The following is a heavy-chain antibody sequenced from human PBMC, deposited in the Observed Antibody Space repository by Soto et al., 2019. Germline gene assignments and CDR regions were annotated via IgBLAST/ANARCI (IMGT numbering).Heavy chain of an antibody. V-gene: IGHV1-18*01. CDR2: ISAYNGNT. D-gene: IGHD2-15*01. CDR1: GYTFTSYG. J-gene: IGHJ5*02. CDR3: ARDRCSGGSCYHNWFDP. Sequence: ASVKVSCKASGYTFTSYGISWVRQAPGQGLEWMGWISAYNGNTNYAQKLQGRVTMTTDTSTSTAYMELRSLRSDDTAVYYCARDRCSGGSCYHNWFDPWGQGTLVTSPQ.